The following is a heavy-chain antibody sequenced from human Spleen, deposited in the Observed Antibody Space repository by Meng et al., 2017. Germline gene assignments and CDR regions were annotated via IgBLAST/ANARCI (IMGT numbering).Heavy chain of an antibody. V-gene: IGHV4/OR15-8*02. CDR3: ASWIYSCGWQ. Sequence: VELQEARTGLVKPSGTLALNCVVSGGSMRSIDWWSWVRQPPGKGLEWIGEIYHGGDTNYNPSLKSRVTIAIDKSKNQFSLKLTSVTAADTAVYYCASWIYSCGWQWGQGALVTVSS. J-gene: IGHJ4*02. CDR2: IYHGGDT. CDR1: GGSMRSIDW. D-gene: IGHD6-19*01.